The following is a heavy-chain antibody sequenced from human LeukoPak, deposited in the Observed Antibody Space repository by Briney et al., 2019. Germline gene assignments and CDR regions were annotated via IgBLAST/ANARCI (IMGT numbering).Heavy chain of an antibody. CDR2: IRSKANSYQT. CDR3: TRSSYDSSGYHDY. D-gene: IGHD3-22*01. V-gene: IGHV3-73*01. Sequence: GGPLRLSCGASGFTFSGSAMHWVRQASGKGLEGGGCIRSKANSYQTAYAASVEGRFTISRDDSKNTAYLQMNSLKTEDTAVYYCTRSSYDSSGYHDYWGQGTLVTVSP. CDR1: GFTFSGSA. J-gene: IGHJ4*02.